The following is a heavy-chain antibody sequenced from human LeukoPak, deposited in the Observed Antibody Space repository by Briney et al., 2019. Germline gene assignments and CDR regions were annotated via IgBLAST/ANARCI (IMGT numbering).Heavy chain of an antibody. V-gene: IGHV4-4*09. CDR3: ARPTFGTFYYMDV. Sequence: PSETLSLTCTVSGASISGYYWSWIRQPPGKGLEWIGYIYASGNTNYSPSLKSRVTMSIDTSKSQFSLRLSSVTAADTAVYYCARPTFGTFYYMDVWGKGTTVTVSS. D-gene: IGHD3-10*02. CDR2: IYASGNT. CDR1: GASISGYY. J-gene: IGHJ6*03.